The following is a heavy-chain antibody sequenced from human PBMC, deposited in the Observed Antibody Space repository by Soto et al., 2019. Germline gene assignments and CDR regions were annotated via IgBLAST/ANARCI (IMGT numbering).Heavy chain of an antibody. Sequence: GGSLRLSCAASGFTFNIYGMHWVRQAPDKGLEWVALISYDGSNQYYAGSVKGRFTISRDNSKNTLFLQMNSLRADDTAVYYCAKDQASGQGSFDSWGQGALVTVSS. CDR3: AKDQASGQGSFDS. V-gene: IGHV3-30*18. CDR2: ISYDGSNQ. J-gene: IGHJ4*02. CDR1: GFTFNIYG.